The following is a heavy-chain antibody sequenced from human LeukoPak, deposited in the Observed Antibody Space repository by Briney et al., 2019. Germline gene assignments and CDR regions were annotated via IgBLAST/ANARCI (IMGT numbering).Heavy chain of an antibody. J-gene: IGHJ3*02. CDR3: ARDQNGSGSYYHHDAFDI. D-gene: IGHD3-10*01. Sequence: ASVKVSCKASGYTFTGYYMHWVRQAPGQGLEWMGWINPNSGGTNYAQKFQGRVTMTRDTFISTAYMELSRLRSDDTAVYYCARDQNGSGSYYHHDAFDIWGQGTMVTVSS. CDR2: INPNSGGT. CDR1: GYTFTGYY. V-gene: IGHV1-2*02.